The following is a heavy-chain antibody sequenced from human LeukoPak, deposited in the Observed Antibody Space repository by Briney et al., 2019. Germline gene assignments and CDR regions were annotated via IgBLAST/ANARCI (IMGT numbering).Heavy chain of an antibody. CDR3: SRAQEYSYGFGDPNFDY. CDR1: GGPISRYY. CDR2: LYYSGST. D-gene: IGHD5-18*01. V-gene: IGHV4-59*12. J-gene: IGHJ4*02. Sequence: SSETLSLTRTVSGGPISRYYWSWIRQPPGKGLEWIGYLYYSGSTNYNLSLKSRVTISVDTAKQHLSLELLSVTAAHRPVFLCSRAQEYSYGFGDPNFDYWDQGTLVTVPS.